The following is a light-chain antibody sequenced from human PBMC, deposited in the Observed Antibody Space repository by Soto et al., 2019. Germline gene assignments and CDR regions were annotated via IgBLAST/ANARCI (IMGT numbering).Light chain of an antibody. CDR1: QSISSY. Sequence: DIQMTQSPSSLSASVGDRVTITCRASQSISSYLNWYQQKPGKAPQLLIYAASSLHSGVPSRFSGSGSGTDFTLTISSLQPEYFATYYCQQSYSTPTTFGQGTKVEIK. V-gene: IGKV1-39*01. J-gene: IGKJ1*01. CDR3: QQSYSTPTT. CDR2: AAS.